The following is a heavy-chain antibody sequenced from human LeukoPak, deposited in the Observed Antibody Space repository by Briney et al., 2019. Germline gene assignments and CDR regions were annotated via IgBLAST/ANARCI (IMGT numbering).Heavy chain of an antibody. V-gene: IGHV3-48*01. CDR3: VRDRGISFYFDY. J-gene: IGHJ4*02. Sequence: GGSLRLSCAVAGFPFITYNMNWVRQAPGKGLEWVSYIDSSSSTIYYADSVKGRFTVSRDNAKNSLDLQMNSLRADDTAVYYCVRDRGISFYFDYWGQGTLVTVSS. CDR1: GFPFITYN. CDR2: IDSSSSTI. D-gene: IGHD3-16*02.